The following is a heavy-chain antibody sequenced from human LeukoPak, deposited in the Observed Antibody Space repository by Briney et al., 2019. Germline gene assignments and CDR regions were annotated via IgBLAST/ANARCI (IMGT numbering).Heavy chain of an antibody. J-gene: IGHJ4*02. CDR2: IYSGGST. CDR1: GFTVSSNY. CDR3: ARGVGRYYEGFDY. Sequence: GGSLRLSCAASGFTVSSNYMSWVRQAPGKGLEWVSVIYSGGSTYYADSVKGRFTISRANSKNTLYLQMNGLRAEDTAVYYCARGVGRYYEGFDYWGQGTLVTVSS. V-gene: IGHV3-66*01. D-gene: IGHD1-26*01.